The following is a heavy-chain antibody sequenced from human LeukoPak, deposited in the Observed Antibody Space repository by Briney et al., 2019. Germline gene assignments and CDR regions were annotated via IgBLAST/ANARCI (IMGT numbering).Heavy chain of an antibody. D-gene: IGHD3-10*01. CDR2: FSAYNGNT. J-gene: IGHJ4*02. V-gene: IGHV1-18*01. CDR3: ARVQYYGSGSHLDY. Sequence: GASVKVSCMASGDTFTSYGISWVRPAPGQGLEWMGWFSAYNGNTNYAQKLQGRVTMTTDTSTSTGYMELRSLRSDHSAVYCCARVQYYGSGSHLDYGGQGTLVTVSS. CDR1: GDTFTSYG.